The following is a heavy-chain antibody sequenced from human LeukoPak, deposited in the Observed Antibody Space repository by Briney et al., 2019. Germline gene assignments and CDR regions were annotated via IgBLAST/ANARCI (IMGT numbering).Heavy chain of an antibody. CDR2: ISYDGSNK. Sequence: PGTSLRLSCAVSGFAFSSLAMHWVRQAPGKGLEWVAVISYDGSNKYYADSVKGRFTISRDNSKNTLYLQMNSLRAEDTAVYYCANPKYDFWSGPLDYWGQGTLVTVSS. J-gene: IGHJ4*02. CDR3: ANPKYDFWSGPLDY. CDR1: GFAFSSLA. D-gene: IGHD3/OR15-3a*01. V-gene: IGHV3-30*04.